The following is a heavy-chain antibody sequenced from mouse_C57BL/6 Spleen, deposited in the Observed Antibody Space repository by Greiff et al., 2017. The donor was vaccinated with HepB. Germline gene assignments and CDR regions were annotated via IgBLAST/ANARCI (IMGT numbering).Heavy chain of an antibody. CDR2: IWSGGST. Sequence: VQLQQSGPGLVQPSQSLSITCTVSGFSLTSYGVHWVRQSPGKGLEWLGVIWSGGSTDYNAAFISRLSISKDNSKSQVFFKMNSLQADDTAIYYCARNGDYDYWYFDVWGTGTTVTVSS. D-gene: IGHD2-4*01. J-gene: IGHJ1*03. CDR3: ARNGDYDYWYFDV. CDR1: GFSLTSYG. V-gene: IGHV2-2*01.